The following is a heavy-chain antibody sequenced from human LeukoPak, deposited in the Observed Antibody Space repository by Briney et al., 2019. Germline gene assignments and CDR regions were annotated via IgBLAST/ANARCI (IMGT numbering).Heavy chain of an antibody. J-gene: IGHJ4*02. CDR3: AGMVGWYDYYFYY. CDR2: VIPIFGTA. CDR1: GGTFSSYA. Sequence: SVNVSCKASGGTFSSYAISWVRQAPGQGHEWMGGVIPIFGTANYAKKFQGRVTITAHKSTSTAYRELSGLRSEDTTVDYCAGMVGWYDYYFYYWGQGTLVTVSS. D-gene: IGHD6-19*01. V-gene: IGHV1-69*06.